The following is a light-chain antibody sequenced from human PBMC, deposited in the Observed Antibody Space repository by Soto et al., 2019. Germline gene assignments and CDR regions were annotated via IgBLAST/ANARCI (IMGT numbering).Light chain of an antibody. CDR3: AAWDSSLGGPA. CDR2: RNN. J-gene: IGLJ2*01. CDR1: DSNIGSKY. V-gene: IGLV1-47*01. Sequence: QSVLTQPPSASASPGQRVTIPCSGSDSNIGSKYVYWYQQLPGTAPKLLMYRNNQRPSGVPDRFSGSKSGTSASLAINGHRSEDEADYYCAAWDSSLGGPAFGGVTKVTVL.